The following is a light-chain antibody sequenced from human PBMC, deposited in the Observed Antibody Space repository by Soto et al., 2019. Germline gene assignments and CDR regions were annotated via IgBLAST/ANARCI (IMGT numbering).Light chain of an antibody. Sequence: EIVLTQSPGTLSLSPGERATLSCRASQSVSSSYLAWYQQKPGQAPRLLIYGASSRATGIPDRFSGSGSGTDFTLTISRLEPQDFALYYCQQYGSSPPTTFGQGTKRETK. CDR2: GAS. CDR1: QSVSSSY. CDR3: QQYGSSPPTT. J-gene: IGKJ2*01. V-gene: IGKV3-20*01.